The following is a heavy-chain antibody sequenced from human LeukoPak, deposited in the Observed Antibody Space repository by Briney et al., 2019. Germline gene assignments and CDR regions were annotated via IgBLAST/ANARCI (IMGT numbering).Heavy chain of an antibody. D-gene: IGHD2-2*01. CDR3: GRRKFASPWSDP. CDR2: IYPGDSRT. CDR1: GDTFATSS. V-gene: IGHV5-51*01. Sequence: PGESLKISCEGSGDTFATSSIGWVGQLPGKGLEWMGVIYPGDSRTRYRPSLQGQATISADRSINTAYLQWSSRKASDTAMYYCGRRKFASPWSDPWGQGTLVTVSS. J-gene: IGHJ5*02.